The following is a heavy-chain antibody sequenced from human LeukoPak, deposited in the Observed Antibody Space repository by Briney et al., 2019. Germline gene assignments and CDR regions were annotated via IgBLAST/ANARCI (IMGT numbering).Heavy chain of an antibody. D-gene: IGHD1-26*01. CDR2: INLGDSDT. CDR1: GHRFTNHW. J-gene: IGHJ5*02. CDR3: ARRPYSGSPNWFDP. V-gene: IGHV5-51*01. Sequence: GESLKISCEVSGHRFTNHWIGWVRQMLGKGLEWMGTINLGDSDTKYSPSFQGQVTISLDKSISTAYLQWRSLKASDTAMYYCARRPYSGSPNWFDPWGQGTLVTVSS.